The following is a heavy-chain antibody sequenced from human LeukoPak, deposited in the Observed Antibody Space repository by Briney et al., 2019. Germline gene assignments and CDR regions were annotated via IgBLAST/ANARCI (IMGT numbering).Heavy chain of an antibody. CDR2: INHSGST. V-gene: IGHV4-34*01. J-gene: IGHJ6*03. CDR3: ARGGVVVPATYYYYYMDV. Sequence: PSETLSLTCAVYGGSFSGYYWSWIRQPPGKGLEWIGEINHSGSTNYNPSLKSRVTISVDTSKNQFSLKLSSVAAADTAVYYCARGGVVVPATYYYYYMDVWGKGTTVTVSS. CDR1: GGSFSGYY. D-gene: IGHD2-2*01.